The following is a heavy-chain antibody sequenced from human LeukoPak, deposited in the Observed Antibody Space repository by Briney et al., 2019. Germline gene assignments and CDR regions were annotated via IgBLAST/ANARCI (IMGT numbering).Heavy chain of an antibody. Sequence: GGSLRLSCAASGFTFSSYAMHWVRQAPGKGLEWVAVISYDGSNKYYADSVKGRFTISRDNSKNTLYLQMNSLRAEDTAVYYCARGGYDYTDYWGQGTLVTVSS. CDR2: ISYDGSNK. D-gene: IGHD5-12*01. J-gene: IGHJ4*02. V-gene: IGHV3-30-3*01. CDR3: ARGGYDYTDY. CDR1: GFTFSSYA.